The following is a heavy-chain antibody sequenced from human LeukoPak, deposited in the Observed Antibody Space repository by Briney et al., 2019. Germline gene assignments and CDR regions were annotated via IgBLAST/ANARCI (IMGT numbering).Heavy chain of an antibody. D-gene: IGHD3-22*01. V-gene: IGHV4-38-2*02. J-gene: IGHJ4*02. CDR1: GYSISSGYY. Sequence: PLETLSLTCTVSGYSISSGYYWGWIRQPPGKGLEWIGSIYRSGSTNYNPSLKSRVTISVDKSKNQFSLKLSSVTAADTAVYYCARVNPGRETYYYDSSGYYHFDYWGQGTLVTVSS. CDR2: IYRSGST. CDR3: ARVNPGRETYYYDSSGYYHFDY.